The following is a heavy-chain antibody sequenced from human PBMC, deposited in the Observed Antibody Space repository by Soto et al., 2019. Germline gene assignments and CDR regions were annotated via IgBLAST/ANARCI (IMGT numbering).Heavy chain of an antibody. V-gene: IGHV3-30*18. D-gene: IGHD3-3*01. CDR3: AKDPKPLYYDFWSGHDY. CDR1: GFTFGSYG. CDR2: ISYDGSNK. Sequence: QVQLVESGGGVVQPGRSLRLSCAASGFTFGSYGMHWVRQAPGKGLEWVAVISYDGSNKYYADSVKGRFTISRDNSKNTLYLQMNSLRAEDTAVYYCAKDPKPLYYDFWSGHDYWGQGTLVTVSS. J-gene: IGHJ4*02.